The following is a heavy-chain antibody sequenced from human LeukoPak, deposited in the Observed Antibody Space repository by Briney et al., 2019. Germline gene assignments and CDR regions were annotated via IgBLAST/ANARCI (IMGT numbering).Heavy chain of an antibody. CDR1: GFTFSSYW. D-gene: IGHD2-2*01. V-gene: IGHV3-7*01. J-gene: IGHJ4*02. CDR2: IKQDGSEK. CDR3: AREGDCSSTSCYDY. Sequence: QTGGSLRLSCAASGFTFSSYWMSWVRQAPGKGLEWVANIKQDGSEKYVDSVKGRFTISRDNAKNSLYLQMNSLRAEDTAVYYCAREGDCSSTSCYDYWGQGTLVTVSS.